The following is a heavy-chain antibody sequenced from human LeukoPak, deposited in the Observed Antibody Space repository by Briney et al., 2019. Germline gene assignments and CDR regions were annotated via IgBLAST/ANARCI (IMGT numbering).Heavy chain of an antibody. CDR1: GFTSSSYW. V-gene: IGHV3-7*01. D-gene: IGHD6-19*01. J-gene: IGHJ4*02. CDR3: ARDRGSSGWYEFDY. CDR2: IKQDGSEK. Sequence: LGGSLRLSCAASGFTSSSYWMSWVRRAPGKGLECVANIKQDGSEKYYVDSVKGRFTISRDNAKNSLYLQMNSLRAEDTAVYYCARDRGSSGWYEFDYWGQGTLVTVSS.